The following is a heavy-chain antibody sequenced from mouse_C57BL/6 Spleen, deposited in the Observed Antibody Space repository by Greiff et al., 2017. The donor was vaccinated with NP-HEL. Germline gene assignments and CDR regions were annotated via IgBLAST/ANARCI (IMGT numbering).Heavy chain of an antibody. J-gene: IGHJ3*01. CDR2: INPSTGGT. Sequence: VQLQQSGPELVKPGASVKISCKASGYSFTGFYMHWVKQSSEKSLEWIGEINPSTGGTSYNQKFKGQATLTVDKSASTAYMQLKSLTSEDSAVYYCASWWDAFADWGQGTLVTVSA. D-gene: IGHD1-1*02. CDR1: GYSFTGFY. V-gene: IGHV1-43*01. CDR3: ASWWDAFAD.